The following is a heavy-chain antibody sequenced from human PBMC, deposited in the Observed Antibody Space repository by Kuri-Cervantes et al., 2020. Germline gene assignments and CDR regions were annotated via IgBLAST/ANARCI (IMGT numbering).Heavy chain of an antibody. CDR2: IQQDGSEK. Sequence: GESLKISCAASGFTFSSYSMSWVRQAPGKGLGWVANIQQDGSEKFYVDSVKGRFTISRDNAKNSLYLQMSSLRAEDTAVYYCARDGPHYGDYEVLWGQGTLVTVSS. CDR1: GFTFSSYS. CDR3: ARDGPHYGDYEVL. D-gene: IGHD4-17*01. V-gene: IGHV3-7*01. J-gene: IGHJ4*02.